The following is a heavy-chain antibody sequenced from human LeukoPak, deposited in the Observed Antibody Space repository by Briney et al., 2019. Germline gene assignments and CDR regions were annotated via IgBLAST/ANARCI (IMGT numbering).Heavy chain of an antibody. V-gene: IGHV4-59*01. D-gene: IGHD5-24*01. CDR2: IYYSGST. Sequence: SETLSLTCTVSGGSISSYYWSWIRQPPGKGLEWIGYIYYSGSTNYNPSLKSRVTISVDTSKNQFSLKLSSVTAADTAVYYCARARGYTTYFDYWGQGTLVTVSS. J-gene: IGHJ4*02. CDR1: GGSISSYY. CDR3: ARARGYTTYFDY.